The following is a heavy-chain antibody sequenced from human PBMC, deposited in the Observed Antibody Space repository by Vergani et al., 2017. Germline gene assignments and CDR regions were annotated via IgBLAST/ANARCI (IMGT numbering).Heavy chain of an antibody. D-gene: IGHD3-22*01. V-gene: IGHV4-30-4*01. Sequence: QVQLQESGPGLVKPSQTLSLTCTVSGGPISSGDYYWSWIRQPPGKGLEWIGYIYYSWSTYYNPSLKIRVTILVDTSKNQFSLKLSSVTAADTAVYYCARFDSSGYYYYFDYWGQGTLVTVSS. J-gene: IGHJ4*02. CDR3: ARFDSSGYYYYFDY. CDR1: GGPISSGDYY. CDR2: IYYSWST.